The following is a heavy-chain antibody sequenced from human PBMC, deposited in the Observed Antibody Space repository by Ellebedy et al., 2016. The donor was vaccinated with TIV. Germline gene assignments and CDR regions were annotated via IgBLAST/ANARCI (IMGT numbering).Heavy chain of an antibody. CDR2: INPNSGGT. CDR3: ARGCSSTSCAGDYYYGMTV. V-gene: IGHV1-2*02. CDR1: GYTFTGYY. Sequence: ASVTVSCKASGYTFTGYYMHWVRQAPGQGLEWMGWINPNSGGTNYAQKFQGRVTITTDTSITTAYMELSRLRSDDTAMYYCARGCSSTSCAGDYYYGMTVWGQGTTVTVSS. D-gene: IGHD2-2*01. J-gene: IGHJ6*02.